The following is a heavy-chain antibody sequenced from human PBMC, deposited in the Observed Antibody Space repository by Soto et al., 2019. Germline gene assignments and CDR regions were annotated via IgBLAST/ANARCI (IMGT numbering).Heavy chain of an antibody. D-gene: IGHD4-17*01. V-gene: IGHV3-48*01. CDR3: ARDIDYGDYVSRTPRILGGYDP. Sequence: TGGSLRVSCAASGVTVSSYIMNWVRQAPGKGLEWVSYISSSSSTIYYADSVKGRFTISRDNAKNSLYLQMNSLRAEDTAVYYCARDIDYGDYVSRTPRILGGYDPWGQGTLVTVSS. CDR1: GVTVSSYI. CDR2: ISSSSSTI. J-gene: IGHJ5*02.